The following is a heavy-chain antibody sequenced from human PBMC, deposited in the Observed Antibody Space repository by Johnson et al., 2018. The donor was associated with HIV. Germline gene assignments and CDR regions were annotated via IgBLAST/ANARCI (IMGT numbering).Heavy chain of an antibody. CDR3: ASLTYYYDSSGYSPGAFDI. V-gene: IGHV3-66*01. CDR2: IYSGGST. J-gene: IGHJ3*02. CDR1: GFTFSSYW. D-gene: IGHD3-22*01. Sequence: VQLVESGGGLVQPGGSLRLSCAASGFTFSSYWMSWVRQAPGQGLEWVSVIYSGGSTYYADSVKGRFTISRDNSKNTLYLQMNSLRAEDTAVYYCASLTYYYDSSGYSPGAFDIWGQGTMVTVSS.